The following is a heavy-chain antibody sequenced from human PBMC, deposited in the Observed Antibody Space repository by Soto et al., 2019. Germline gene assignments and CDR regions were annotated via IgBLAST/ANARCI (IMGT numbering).Heavy chain of an antibody. Sequence: ASVKVSCKASGYTFTGYYMHWVRQAPGQGLEWMGWINPNSGGTNYAQKFQGWVTMTRDTSISTAYMELSRLRSDDTAVYYCGRDIYPGGYPYYGMDVWGQGTTVTVSS. CDR3: GRDIYPGGYPYYGMDV. J-gene: IGHJ6*02. V-gene: IGHV1-2*04. CDR2: INPNSGGT. CDR1: GYTFTGYY. D-gene: IGHD6-13*01.